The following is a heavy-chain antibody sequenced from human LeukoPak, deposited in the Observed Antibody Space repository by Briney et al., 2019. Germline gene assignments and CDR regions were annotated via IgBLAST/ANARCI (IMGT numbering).Heavy chain of an antibody. CDR2: ISGSGGNT. D-gene: IGHD3-9*01. J-gene: IGHJ3*02. CDR1: GFTSSRNG. Sequence: GGSLRLSCAASGFTSSRNGMTWVRQAPGKGLEWVSAISGSGGNTYYADSVKGRFTISRDNSKNTLYLQMNSLRAEDTAVYYCARDWYDNSDAFDIWGQGTMVTVSS. V-gene: IGHV3-23*01. CDR3: ARDWYDNSDAFDI.